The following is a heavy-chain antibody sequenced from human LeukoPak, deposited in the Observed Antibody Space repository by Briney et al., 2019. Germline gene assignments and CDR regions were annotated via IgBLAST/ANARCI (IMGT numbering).Heavy chain of an antibody. D-gene: IGHD6-19*01. J-gene: IGHJ4*02. V-gene: IGHV1-2*02. CDR1: GYTFTGYY. Sequence: GASVKVSCKASGYTFTGYYMHWVRQAPGQGLEWMGWINPNSGGTNYAQKFQGRVTMTRDTSISTAYMELSRLRSDDTAVYYCARAGMRYSSGWYPFDYWGQGTLVTVSS. CDR3: ARAGMRYSSGWYPFDY. CDR2: INPNSGGT.